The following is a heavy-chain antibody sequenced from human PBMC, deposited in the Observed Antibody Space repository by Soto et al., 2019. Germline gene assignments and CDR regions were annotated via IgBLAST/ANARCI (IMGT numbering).Heavy chain of an antibody. CDR2: ISYAGSNK. J-gene: IGHJ4*02. V-gene: IGHV3-30-3*01. CDR1: GFTISSYA. D-gene: IGHD6-13*01. CDR3: ARGGSSSWSTFDY. Sequence: QVQLVESGGGVVQPGTSLRLSCAASGFTISSYARHWVRQAPGKGLEWVAVISYAGSNKYYADSVKGRFTISRDNSKNTLYLQMDSLRAEDTAMYHCARGGSSSWSTFDYWGQGTLVTVSS.